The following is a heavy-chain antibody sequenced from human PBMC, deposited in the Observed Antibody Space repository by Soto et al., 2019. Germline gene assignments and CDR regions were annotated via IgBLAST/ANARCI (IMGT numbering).Heavy chain of an antibody. V-gene: IGHV1-69*13. CDR3: ARGPNIVVVPAARYYFDY. D-gene: IGHD2-2*01. Sequence: GASVKVSCKASGGTFSSYAISWVRQAPGQGLEWMGGIIPIFGTANYAQKFQGRVTITADESTSTAYMELSSLRSEDTAVYYCARGPNIVVVPAARYYFDYWGQGTLVTVSS. J-gene: IGHJ4*02. CDR1: GGTFSSYA. CDR2: IIPIFGTA.